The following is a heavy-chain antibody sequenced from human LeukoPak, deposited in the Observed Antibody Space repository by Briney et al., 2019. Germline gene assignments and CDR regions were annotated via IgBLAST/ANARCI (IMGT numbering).Heavy chain of an antibody. Sequence: SETLSLTCTVSGGSISSYYWNWIRQPPGKGLEWIGYIYYDGSTNYNPSLKSRVTISVDTSKNQFSLKLTYVTAADTAVYYCARGDCSGGSCYSDYSGRGTLVTVSS. CDR2: IYYDGST. CDR3: ARGDCSGGSCYSDY. CDR1: GGSISSYY. D-gene: IGHD2-15*01. J-gene: IGHJ4*02. V-gene: IGHV4-59*01.